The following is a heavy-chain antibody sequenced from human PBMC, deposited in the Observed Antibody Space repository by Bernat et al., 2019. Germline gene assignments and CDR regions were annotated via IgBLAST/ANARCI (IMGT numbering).Heavy chain of an antibody. CDR1: GYTFTSYA. CDR2: INAGNGNT. Sequence: QVQLVQSGAEVKKPGASVKVSCKASGYTFTSYAMHWVRQAPGQRLEWMGWINAGNGNTNYSQKFQGRVTITRDTSASTAYMELSSLRSEDTAVYYCARETSHREWGLFDYYYYYMDVWGKGTTVTVSS. CDR3: ARETSHREWGLFDYYYYYMDV. V-gene: IGHV1-3*01. D-gene: IGHD1-26*01. J-gene: IGHJ6*03.